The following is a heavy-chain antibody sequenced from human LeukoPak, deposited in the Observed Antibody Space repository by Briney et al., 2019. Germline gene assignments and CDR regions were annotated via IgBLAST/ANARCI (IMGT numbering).Heavy chain of an antibody. J-gene: IGHJ4*02. Sequence: GGSLRLSCAASRFTFCSYAMSWVPPAPGKGRVWVSAISGSGGSTYYADSVKGRFTISKDNSKNTLYLQRNSLRAEDTAVYYCAPYGDYGLSWGQGTLVTVSS. CDR3: APYGDYGLS. CDR1: RFTFCSYA. V-gene: IGHV3-23*01. D-gene: IGHD4-17*01. CDR2: ISGSGGST.